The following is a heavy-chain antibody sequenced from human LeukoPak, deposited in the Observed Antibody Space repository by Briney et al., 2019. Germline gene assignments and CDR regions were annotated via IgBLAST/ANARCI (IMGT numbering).Heavy chain of an antibody. V-gene: IGHV4-30-4*01. CDR1: GGSISSGDYY. CDR3: ARLFSGYYYG. D-gene: IGHD3-22*01. Sequence: SETLSLTCTVSGGSISSGDYYWSWIRQPPGKGLEWIGYIYYSGSTYYNPSLKSRVTISADTSKNQFSLKLSSVTAADTAVYYCARLFSGYYYGWGQGTLVTVSS. J-gene: IGHJ4*02. CDR2: IYYSGST.